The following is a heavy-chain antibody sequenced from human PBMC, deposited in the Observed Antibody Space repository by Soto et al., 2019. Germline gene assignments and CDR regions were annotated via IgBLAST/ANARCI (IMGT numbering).Heavy chain of an antibody. V-gene: IGHV4-34*01. D-gene: IGHD3-10*01. CDR1: GGSFSGYY. Sequence: PSETLSLTCAVYGGSFSGYYWSWIRQPPGKGLEWIGEINHSGSTNYNPSLKSRVTISVDTSKNQFSLKLSSVTAADTAVYYCARDDLWFGELLEPYYYYGMDVWGQGTTVTVS. CDR2: INHSGST. CDR3: ARDDLWFGELLEPYYYYGMDV. J-gene: IGHJ6*02.